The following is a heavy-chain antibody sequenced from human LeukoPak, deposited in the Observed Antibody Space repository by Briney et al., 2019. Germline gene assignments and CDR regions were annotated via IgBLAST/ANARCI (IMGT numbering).Heavy chain of an antibody. CDR3: ARHPRQEVPAATPLYYFDY. Sequence: PSETLSLTCTVSGGAISTYYWSWIRQTPGMGLEWIGYIYYIGSTNYNPSLKSRVTISVDASKNQFSLKMSSVTAADTAVYYCARHPRQEVPAATPLYYFDYWGQGTLVTVSS. CDR1: GGAISTYY. D-gene: IGHD2-2*01. J-gene: IGHJ4*02. CDR2: IYYIGST. V-gene: IGHV4-59*08.